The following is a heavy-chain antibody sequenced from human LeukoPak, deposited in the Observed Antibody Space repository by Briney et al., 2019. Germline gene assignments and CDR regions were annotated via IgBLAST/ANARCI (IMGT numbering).Heavy chain of an antibody. D-gene: IGHD6-13*01. J-gene: IGHJ4*02. CDR2: IYYSGST. CDR3: ARHSSSRAVGY. V-gene: IGHV4-59*08. Sequence: PSETLPLTCTVSGGSISSYYWSWIRQPPGKGLEWIGYIYYSGSTNYNPSLKSRVTISVDTSKNQFSLKLSSVTAADTAVYYCARHSSSRAVGYWGQGTLVTVSS. CDR1: GGSISSYY.